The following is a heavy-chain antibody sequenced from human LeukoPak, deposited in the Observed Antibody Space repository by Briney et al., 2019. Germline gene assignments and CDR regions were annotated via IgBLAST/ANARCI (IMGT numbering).Heavy chain of an antibody. CDR1: GYTFNSHP. J-gene: IGHJ6*02. Sequence: ASVKVSCKASGYTFNSHPMHWVRQAPGQRLEWMGWINTNTGNPTYAQGFTGRFVFSLDTSVSTAYLQISSLKAEDTAVYYCARVSAPGSGSYYYYYCGMDVWGQGTTVTVSS. CDR2: INTNTGNP. V-gene: IGHV7-4-1*02. CDR3: ARVSAPGSGSYYYYYCGMDV. D-gene: IGHD3-10*01.